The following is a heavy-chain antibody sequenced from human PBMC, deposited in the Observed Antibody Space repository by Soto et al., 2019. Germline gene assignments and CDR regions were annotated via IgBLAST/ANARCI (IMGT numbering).Heavy chain of an antibody. CDR2: IYYSGST. CDR1: GGSISSYY. J-gene: IGHJ1*01. D-gene: IGHD1-26*01. V-gene: IGHV4-59*01. CDR3: ARDSAYFQH. Sequence: QVQLQESGPGLVKPSETLSLTCTVSGGSISSYYWSWIRQPPGKGLEWIGYIYYSGSTNYNPSLKSRVTLSVYTSKNQFSLKLSSVTAADTAVYYCARDSAYFQHWGQGTLVTVSS.